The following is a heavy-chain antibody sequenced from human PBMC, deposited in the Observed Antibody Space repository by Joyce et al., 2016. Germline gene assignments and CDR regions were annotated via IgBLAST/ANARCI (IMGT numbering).Heavy chain of an antibody. CDR2: IYYSEST. CDR1: GGSISSSSHY. V-gene: IGHV4-39*07. CDR3: ASGLRFLEWTRFDP. J-gene: IGHJ5*02. D-gene: IGHD3-3*01. Sequence: QLQLQESGPGLVKPSETLSLTCTVSGGSISSSSHYWGWIRQPPGKGLEWIGSIYYSESTYYNPSLKSRVTISIDTSKNQVSVKLSSVNAADTAVYYCASGLRFLEWTRFDPWGQGILVTVSS.